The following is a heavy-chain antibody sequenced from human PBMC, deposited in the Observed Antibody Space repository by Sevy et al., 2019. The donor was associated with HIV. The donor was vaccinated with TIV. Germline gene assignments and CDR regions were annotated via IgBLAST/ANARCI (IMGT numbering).Heavy chain of an antibody. CDR1: GYIFSDYY. CDR2: INSDSGVT. CDR3: ARLTTQPTSDLYGLDV. Sequence: ASVKVSCKASGYIFSDYYIHWVRQAPGQGLEWMAWINSDSGVTNYAQRFQGEVTVTRDTSLRTAYLELTNLKSNDTAIYYCARLTTQPTSDLYGLDVWGQETTVTVSS. D-gene: IGHD4-17*01. V-gene: IGHV1-2*02. J-gene: IGHJ6*02.